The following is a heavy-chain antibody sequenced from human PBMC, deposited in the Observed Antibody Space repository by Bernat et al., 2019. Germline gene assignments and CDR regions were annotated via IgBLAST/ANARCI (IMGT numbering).Heavy chain of an antibody. CDR3: ARVLTIFGVSKGGMDV. D-gene: IGHD3-3*01. CDR1: GFTFSDYY. J-gene: IGHJ6*02. V-gene: IGHV3-11*05. Sequence: QVQLVESGGGLVKSGGSLRLSCAASGFTFSDYYMSWIRQAPGKGLDWVSYISSSSSYTNYADSVKGRFTISRDNAKNSLYLQMNSLRAEDTAVYYCARVLTIFGVSKGGMDVWGQGTTVTVSS. CDR2: ISSSSSYT.